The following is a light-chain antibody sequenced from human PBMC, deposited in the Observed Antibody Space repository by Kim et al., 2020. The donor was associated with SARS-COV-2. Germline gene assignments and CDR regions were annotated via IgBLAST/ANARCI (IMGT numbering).Light chain of an antibody. CDR3: QQYNDRPPWT. J-gene: IGKJ1*01. CDR1: QSVGSD. V-gene: IGKV3-15*01. CDR2: GAS. Sequence: EKVMTQSPATPSVSLGERVTLSCRASQSVGSDLAWYQQKPGQAPRLLIYGASTRATGIPARFSGSGFGTAFTLTISSLQSEDVAIYHCQQYNDRPPWTFGQGTKVDIK.